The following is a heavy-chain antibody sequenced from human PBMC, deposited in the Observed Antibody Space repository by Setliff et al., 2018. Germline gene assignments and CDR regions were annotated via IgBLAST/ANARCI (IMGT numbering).Heavy chain of an antibody. Sequence: PSETLSLTCTVSGGSIGPHYWSWIRQAPGKGLEWIGHIFYSDTARYNPSLESRAAISVDSSKNQFSLKLRSVTAADTAVYYCARDRSTVIRGVTSFSYCYMDVWGGGTTVTV. V-gene: IGHV4-59*11. D-gene: IGHD3-10*01. CDR1: GGSIGPHY. CDR3: ARDRSTVIRGVTSFSYCYMDV. J-gene: IGHJ6*03. CDR2: IFYSDTA.